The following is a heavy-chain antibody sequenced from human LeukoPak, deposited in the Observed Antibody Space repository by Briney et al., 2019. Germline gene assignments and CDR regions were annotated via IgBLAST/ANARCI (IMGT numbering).Heavy chain of an antibody. J-gene: IGHJ3*02. CDR1: GFTFSSYG. Sequence: GGSLRLSCAASGFTFSSYGMHWVRQAPGKGLEWVAVIWDDGSNKYYADSVRGRFTISSDNSKNTLYLQVNSLRVEDTAIYYCARDANFGYDAFDIWGQGTMVIVSS. CDR3: ARDANFGYDAFDI. D-gene: IGHD3-10*01. V-gene: IGHV3-33*01. CDR2: IWDDGSNK.